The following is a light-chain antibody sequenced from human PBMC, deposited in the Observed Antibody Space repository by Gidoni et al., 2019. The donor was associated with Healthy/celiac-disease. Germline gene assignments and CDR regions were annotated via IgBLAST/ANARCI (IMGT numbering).Light chain of an antibody. CDR1: QRVSSY. Sequence: EIVLTQSPATLSLSPGERATLSCRASQRVSSYLAWDQQKPGQAPRLLIYDASNRATGIPARFSGSGSGTDFTLTISSLEPEDFAVYYCQQRSNWPPGTTFGGGTKVEIK. CDR2: DAS. J-gene: IGKJ4*01. V-gene: IGKV3-11*01. CDR3: QQRSNWPPGTT.